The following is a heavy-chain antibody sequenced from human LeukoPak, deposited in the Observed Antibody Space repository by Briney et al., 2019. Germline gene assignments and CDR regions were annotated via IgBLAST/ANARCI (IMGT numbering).Heavy chain of an antibody. CDR2: TSYDGSNK. Sequence: PGRSLRLSCAASGFTFSSYGMHWVRQAPGKGLEWVAVTSYDGSNKYYADSVKGRFTISRDNSKNTLYLQMNSLRAEDTAVYYCAGESVLSLVYWGQGTLVTVSS. D-gene: IGHD2/OR15-2a*01. J-gene: IGHJ4*02. V-gene: IGHV3-30*03. CDR1: GFTFSSYG. CDR3: AGESVLSLVY.